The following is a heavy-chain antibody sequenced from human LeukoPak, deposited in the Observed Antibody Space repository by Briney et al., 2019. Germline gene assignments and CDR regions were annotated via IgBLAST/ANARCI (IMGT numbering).Heavy chain of an antibody. CDR1: AHTFTGYY. CDR2: INPNNGGT. Sequence: GASVKVSCKASAHTFTGYYMHWVRQAPGQGLEWMGWINPNNGGTNYAQKFQGRVTLTRDTSISTAYMELSRLRSDDTAVYYCTTWGYGSGRYSWFDPWGQGTLVTVSS. CDR3: TTWGYGSGRYSWFDP. D-gene: IGHD3-10*01. J-gene: IGHJ5*02. V-gene: IGHV1-2*02.